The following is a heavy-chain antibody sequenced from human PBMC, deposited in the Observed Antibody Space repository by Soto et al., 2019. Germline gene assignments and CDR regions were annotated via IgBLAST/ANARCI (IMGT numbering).Heavy chain of an antibody. CDR1: GGSISSYY. CDR3: ARAPMSGYDLFALNQLREYGMGV. V-gene: IGHV4-30-4*01. D-gene: IGHD5-12*01. CDR2: VYYSGST. Sequence: SETLSLTCTVSGGSISSYYWSWIRQPPGKGLEWIGYVYYSGSTYYNPSLKSRVTISVDTSKNQFSLKLSSVTAADTAVYYCARAPMSGYDLFALNQLREYGMGVWGQGTTVTVSS. J-gene: IGHJ6*02.